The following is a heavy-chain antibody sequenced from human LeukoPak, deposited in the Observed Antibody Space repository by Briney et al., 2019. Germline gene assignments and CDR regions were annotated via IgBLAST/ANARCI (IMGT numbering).Heavy chain of an antibody. CDR2: IYLGGST. CDR3: ARDLYGDGSYFDP. CDR1: GGSITSGDYY. V-gene: IGHV4-61*02. J-gene: IGHJ5*02. D-gene: IGHD4-17*01. Sequence: KPSETLSLTCTVSGGSITSGDYYWSWLRQPAGKGLEWIGRIYLGGSTSYNPSLKSRVTISADTSKNQFSLILSSVTAADTALYYCARDLYGDGSYFDPWGQGTLVTVSS.